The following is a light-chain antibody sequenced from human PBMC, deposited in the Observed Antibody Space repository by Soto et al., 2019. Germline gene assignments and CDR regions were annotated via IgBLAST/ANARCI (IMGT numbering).Light chain of an antibody. CDR2: AAS. Sequence: MTQSPATLSASTGDRVTITCRASQGISSYLAWYQQKPGKAPKLLIYAASTLQSGVPSRFSGSGSGTDFTLTISCLQSEDFATYYCQQYYSYPHTFGQGTKVDIK. CDR3: QQYYSYPHT. V-gene: IGKV1-8*01. CDR1: QGISSY. J-gene: IGKJ2*01.